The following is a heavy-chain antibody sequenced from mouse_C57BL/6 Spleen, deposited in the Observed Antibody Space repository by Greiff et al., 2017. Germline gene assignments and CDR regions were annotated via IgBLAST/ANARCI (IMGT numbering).Heavy chain of an antibody. CDR1: GYSITSGYY. CDR3: ARMDYGYAAY. J-gene: IGHJ3*01. CDR2: ISYDGSN. Sequence: VQLKESGPGLVKPSQSLSLTCSVTGYSITSGYYWNWIRQFPGNKLEWMGYISYDGSNNYNPSLKNRISITRDTSKNQFFLKLNSVTTEDTATYYCARMDYGYAAYWGQGTLVTVSA. V-gene: IGHV3-6*01. D-gene: IGHD2-2*01.